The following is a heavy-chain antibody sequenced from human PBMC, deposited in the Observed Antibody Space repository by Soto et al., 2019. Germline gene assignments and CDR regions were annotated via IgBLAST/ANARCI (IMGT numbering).Heavy chain of an antibody. CDR3: ARGIAAAEPFDY. V-gene: IGHV1-69*06. D-gene: IGHD6-13*01. Sequence: QVQLVQSGAEVKKPGSSVKVSCKASGGTFSSYAISWVRQAPGQGLEWMGGIIPIFGTANYAQKFQGRVTISADKPTSTAYMELSSMRSEDTAVYYCARGIAAAEPFDYWGQGTLVTVSS. J-gene: IGHJ4*02. CDR2: IIPIFGTA. CDR1: GGTFSSYA.